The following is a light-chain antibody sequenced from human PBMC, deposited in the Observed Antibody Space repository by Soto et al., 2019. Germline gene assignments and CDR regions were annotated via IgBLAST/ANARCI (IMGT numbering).Light chain of an antibody. J-gene: IGKJ4*01. CDR1: QSISSW. CDR3: QQYNSYPLT. V-gene: IGKV1-5*03. CDR2: KAS. Sequence: DIQMTQSPSTLSASVGGRVTITCRASQSISSWLAWYQQKPGKAPNLLIYKASSLESGVPSRFSGSGSGTEFTLTISRLQPDDFATYYCQQYNSYPLTFGGGTKVEIK.